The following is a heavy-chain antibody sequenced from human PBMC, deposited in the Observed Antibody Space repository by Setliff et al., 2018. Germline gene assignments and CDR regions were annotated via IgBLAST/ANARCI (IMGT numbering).Heavy chain of an antibody. CDR2: IDPKSGRT. CDR3: AKQGDLAFDY. V-gene: IGHV1-2*02. CDR1: GYPFVGYY. J-gene: IGHJ4*02. D-gene: IGHD3-16*01. Sequence: ASVKVSCKTSGYPFVGYYIYWMRQAPGQGPEWMGWIDPKSGRTKYAVKYQGRVTMTRDTSINTIYMEVSSLTSDDTAMYYCAKQGDLAFDYWGQGTQVTVSS.